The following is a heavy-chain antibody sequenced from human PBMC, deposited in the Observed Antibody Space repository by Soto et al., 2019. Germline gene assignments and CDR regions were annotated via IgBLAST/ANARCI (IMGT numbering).Heavy chain of an antibody. CDR2: IYYSGST. V-gene: IGHV4-59*08. CDR3: ARHEEWLGNFDY. Sequence: QVQLQESGPGLVKPSETLSLTCTVSGGSISSYYWSWIRQPPGKGLEWIGYIYYSGSTNYNPSLKSRVTISVDTSKNQFSLKLSSVTAADTAVYYCARHEEWLGNFDYWGQGTLVTVSS. CDR1: GGSISSYY. J-gene: IGHJ4*02. D-gene: IGHD6-19*01.